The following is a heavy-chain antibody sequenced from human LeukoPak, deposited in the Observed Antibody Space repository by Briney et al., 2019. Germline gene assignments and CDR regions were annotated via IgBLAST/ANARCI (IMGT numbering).Heavy chain of an antibody. V-gene: IGHV3-23*01. CDR1: GFTFSSYA. Sequence: PGGSPRLSCAASGFTFSSYAMCWVRQAPGKGLEWVSAISGSGGSTYYADSVKGRFTISRDNSKNTMYLQMNSLRAEDTAVYYCAKGPTYYFDSSALKYFDYWGQGTLVTVSS. CDR2: ISGSGGST. CDR3: AKGPTYYFDSSALKYFDY. D-gene: IGHD3-22*01. J-gene: IGHJ4*02.